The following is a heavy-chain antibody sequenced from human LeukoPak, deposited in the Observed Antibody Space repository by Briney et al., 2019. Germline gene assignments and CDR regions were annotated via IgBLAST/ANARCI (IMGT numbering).Heavy chain of an antibody. J-gene: IGHJ3*02. CDR1: GYTFTSYA. Sequence: ASVKVSCKATGYTFTSYAMNLVRQAPGQGIEWMGWINTNTGNPTYAQGFTGRFVFSSDTSVSTAYLQISSLKAEDTAVYYCATGKELLQALDIWGLRTMVTVSS. D-gene: IGHD1-26*01. CDR2: INTNTGNP. CDR3: ATGKELLQALDI. V-gene: IGHV7-4-1*02.